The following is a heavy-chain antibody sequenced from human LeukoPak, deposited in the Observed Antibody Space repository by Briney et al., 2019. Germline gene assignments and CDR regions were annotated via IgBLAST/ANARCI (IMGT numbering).Heavy chain of an antibody. CDR3: ARDRDSSGYSAFDI. D-gene: IGHD3-22*01. J-gene: IGHJ3*02. V-gene: IGHV4-39*07. CDR1: GGSISSSSYY. Sequence: PSEALSLTCTVSGGSISSSSYYWGWIRQPPGKGLEWIGSIYYSGSTYYNPSLKSRVTISVDTSKNQFSLKLSSVTAADTAVYYCARDRDSSGYSAFDIWGQGTMVTVSS. CDR2: IYYSGST.